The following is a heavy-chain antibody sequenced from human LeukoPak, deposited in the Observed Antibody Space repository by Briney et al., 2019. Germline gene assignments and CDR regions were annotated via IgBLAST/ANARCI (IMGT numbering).Heavy chain of an antibody. CDR1: GGTSSSYA. CDR2: ISAYNGNT. V-gene: IGHV1-18*01. D-gene: IGHD2-15*01. Sequence: ASVNVSCKASGGTSSSYAISWVRQAPGQGLEWMGWISAYNGNTNYAQKLQGRVTMTTDTSTSTAYMELRSLRSDDTAVYYCARSSVVAAKINDYWGQGTLVTVSS. CDR3: ARSSVVAAKINDY. J-gene: IGHJ4*02.